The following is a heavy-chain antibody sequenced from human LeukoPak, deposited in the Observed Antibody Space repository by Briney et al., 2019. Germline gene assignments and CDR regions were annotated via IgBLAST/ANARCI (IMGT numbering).Heavy chain of an antibody. CDR3: ARHGPPDGGNSVFYYGMDV. J-gene: IGHJ6*02. CDR2: IYYSRST. CDR1: GGSISSYY. D-gene: IGHD4-23*01. Sequence: PSETLSLTYTVSGGSISSYYWSWIRQPPGKGLEWIGYIYYSRSTNYNPSLKSRVTISVDTSKNQFSLKLSFVTAADTAVYYCARHGPPDGGNSVFYYGMDVWGQGTTVTVSS. V-gene: IGHV4-59*08.